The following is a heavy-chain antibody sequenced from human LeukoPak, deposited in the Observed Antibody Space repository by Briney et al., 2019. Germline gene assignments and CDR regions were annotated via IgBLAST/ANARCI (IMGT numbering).Heavy chain of an antibody. D-gene: IGHD6-13*01. CDR2: IYYSGST. CDR3: ARVGIDSSSWYPNWFDP. V-gene: IGHV4-59*01. CDR1: GGSISSYY. J-gene: IGHJ5*02. Sequence: PSETLSLTCTVSGGSISSYYWSWIRQPPGKGLEWIGYIYYSGSTNYNPSLKSRVTISVDTSKNHFSLKVSSVTAADTAVYYCARVGIDSSSWYPNWFDPWGQGTLVTVSS.